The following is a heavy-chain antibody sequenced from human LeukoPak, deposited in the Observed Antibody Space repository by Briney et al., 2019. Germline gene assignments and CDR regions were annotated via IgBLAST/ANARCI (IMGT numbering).Heavy chain of an antibody. CDR2: ISAYNGNT. CDR1: GYTFTSYG. J-gene: IGHJ5*02. CDR3: ARGGGRGVEMATDLGFDP. Sequence: GASVKVSCKASGYTFTSYGISWVRQAPGQGLEWMGWISAYNGNTNYAQKLQGRVTMTTDTSTSTAYMELRSLRSDDTAVYYCARGGGRGVEMATDLGFDPWGQGTLVTVSS. V-gene: IGHV1-18*01. D-gene: IGHD5-24*01.